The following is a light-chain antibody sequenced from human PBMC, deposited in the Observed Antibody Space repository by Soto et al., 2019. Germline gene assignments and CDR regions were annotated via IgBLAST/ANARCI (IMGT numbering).Light chain of an antibody. CDR1: SGHSSYI. CDR3: GTWDSNARV. J-gene: IGLJ2*01. Sequence: QSVLTQSSSASASLGSSVKLTCTLSSGHSSYIIAWPQQQPGKAPRYWMKLEGSGSYNKGSGVPERFSGSSSVADRSLTISHLQFEDGADYSCGTWDSNARVFGGGTKVTVL. V-gene: IGLV4-60*02. CDR2: LEGSGSY.